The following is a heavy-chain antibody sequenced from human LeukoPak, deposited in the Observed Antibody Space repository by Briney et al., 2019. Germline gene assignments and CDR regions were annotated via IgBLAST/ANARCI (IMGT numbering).Heavy chain of an antibody. CDR1: GGSISSYY. CDR3: ARGTMGSYWYFDL. D-gene: IGHD1-1*01. J-gene: IGHJ2*01. CDR2: IYYSGST. Sequence: PSETLSLTCTVSGGSISSYYWGWIRQPPGKGLEWIGSIYYSGSTYYNPSLKSRVTISVDTSKNQFSLKLSSVTAADTAVYYCARGTMGSYWYFDLWGRGTLVTVSS. V-gene: IGHV4-39*01.